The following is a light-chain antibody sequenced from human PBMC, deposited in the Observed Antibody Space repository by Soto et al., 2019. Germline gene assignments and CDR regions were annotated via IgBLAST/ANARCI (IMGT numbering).Light chain of an antibody. CDR2: LGS. CDR1: QSLLHSNGYNY. V-gene: IGKV2-28*01. CDR3: MQALQTPWT. J-gene: IGKJ1*01. Sequence: DIVMIQSPLSLPVTPGEPASISCRSSQSLLHSNGYNYLDWYLQKPGQSPQLLIYLGSNRDSGVPDRFSGSGSGTDFTLKISRVEAEDVGVYYCMQALQTPWTCGQGTKVEIK.